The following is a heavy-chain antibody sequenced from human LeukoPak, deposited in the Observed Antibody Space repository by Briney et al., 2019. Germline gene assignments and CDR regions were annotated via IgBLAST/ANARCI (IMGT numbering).Heavy chain of an antibody. CDR2: ISGSGGST. D-gene: IGHD2-2*01. CDR3: AKLRRGCSSTSCYGQYYFGY. V-gene: IGHV3-23*01. Sequence: AGGSLRLSCAASGFTFGSYAMSWVRQAPGKGLEWVSAISGSGGSTYYADSVKGRFTISRDDSKNTLYLQMNSLRAEDTAVYYCAKLRRGCSSTSCYGQYYFGYWGQGTLVTVSS. J-gene: IGHJ4*02. CDR1: GFTFGSYA.